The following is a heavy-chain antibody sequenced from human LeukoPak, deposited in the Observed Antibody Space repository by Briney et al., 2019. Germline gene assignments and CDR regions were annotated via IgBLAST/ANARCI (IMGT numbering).Heavy chain of an antibody. Sequence: GGSLRLSCVASGFTFSNYWMSWVRQAPGKGLEWVANVKPDESEKYYGDSVKGRFTISRDNAKNSLYLQMNSLRAEDTAVYYCAELGITMIGGVWGKGTTVTISS. D-gene: IGHD3-10*02. CDR3: AELGITMIGGV. V-gene: IGHV3-7*01. J-gene: IGHJ6*04. CDR2: VKPDESEK. CDR1: GFTFSNYW.